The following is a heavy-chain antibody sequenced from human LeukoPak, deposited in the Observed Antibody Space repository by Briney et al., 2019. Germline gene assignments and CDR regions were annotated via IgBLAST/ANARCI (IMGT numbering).Heavy chain of an antibody. CDR2: INNSGTTI. J-gene: IGHJ6*02. V-gene: IGHV3-11*01. CDR3: ATRVFCGGDCYSSHGMDV. D-gene: IGHD2-21*02. Sequence: GGSLRLSCAASGFTFSDYYMSWIRQAPGKGLEWVSFINNSGTTIYYADSVKGRFTISRDNAKNSLYLQMNSLRPEDTAVYYCATRVFCGGDCYSSHGMDVWGPGTTVTVSS. CDR1: GFTFSDYY.